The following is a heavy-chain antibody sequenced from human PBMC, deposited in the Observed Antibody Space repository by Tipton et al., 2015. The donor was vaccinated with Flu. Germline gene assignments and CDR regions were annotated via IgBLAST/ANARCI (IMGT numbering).Heavy chain of an antibody. CDR2: LHHTGNT. CDR1: GDSIASDYF. CDR3: ARGSCYANVYLDS. J-gene: IGHJ4*02. V-gene: IGHV4-38-2*02. D-gene: IGHD5-12*01. Sequence: TLSLTCSVPGDSIASDYFWGWIRQPPGKGLEWIGNLHHTGNTYYNTSLRSRVTILVDTSKNQFSLKVSSLTAADTAVYYCARGSCYANVYLDSWGQGTLVAVSS.